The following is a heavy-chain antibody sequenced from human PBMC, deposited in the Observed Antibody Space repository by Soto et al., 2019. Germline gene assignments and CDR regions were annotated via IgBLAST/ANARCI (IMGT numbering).Heavy chain of an antibody. CDR1: GFTFSSYG. J-gene: IGHJ3*02. Sequence: GGSLRLSCAASGFTFSSYGMHWVRQAPGKGLEWVAVISYDGSNKYYADSVKGRFTISRDNSKNTLYLQMNSLRAEDTAVYYCAKDQIPDQDAFDIWGQGTMVTVSS. CDR3: AKDQIPDQDAFDI. V-gene: IGHV3-30*18. CDR2: ISYDGSNK.